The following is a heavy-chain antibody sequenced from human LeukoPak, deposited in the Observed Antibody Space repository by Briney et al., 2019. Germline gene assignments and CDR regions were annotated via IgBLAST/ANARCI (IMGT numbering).Heavy chain of an antibody. CDR2: IDWTSHYI. Sequence: GGSLRLSCAASGFSFSTYAMTWVRQAPGRGLEWVSAIDWTSHYIFYRDSVQGRFTTSRDNSRATLFLQMNSLTAEDSAVYYCAKHFAPGNAFYDFWGQGVLVTVSS. CDR3: AKHFAPGNAFYDF. J-gene: IGHJ4*02. CDR1: GFSFSTYA. D-gene: IGHD1-1*01. V-gene: IGHV3-23*01.